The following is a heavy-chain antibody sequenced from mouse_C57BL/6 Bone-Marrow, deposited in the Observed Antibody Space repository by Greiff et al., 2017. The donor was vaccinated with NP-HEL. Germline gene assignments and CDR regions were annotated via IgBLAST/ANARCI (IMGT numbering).Heavy chain of an antibody. Sequence: EVQLVASGVALLSPGGSLKLSCAASGFTFSSYGMSWVRQTPDKRLEWVATISSGGSYTYYPDSVKGRFTISRDNAKNTLYLQMSSLKSEDTAMYYCARLAWFAYWGQGTLVTVSA. CDR2: ISSGGSYT. J-gene: IGHJ3*01. V-gene: IGHV5-6*01. CDR1: GFTFSSYG. CDR3: ARLAWFAY.